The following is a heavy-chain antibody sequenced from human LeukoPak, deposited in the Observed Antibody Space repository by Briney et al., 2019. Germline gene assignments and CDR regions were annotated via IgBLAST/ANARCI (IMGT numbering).Heavy chain of an antibody. Sequence: QSGGSLRLSCTTSGFTFGDYAMSWVRQAPGKGLEWVGLIRTKAYAGTTQYAASVKGRFTISRDDSKSIAYLQMNSQRTEDTAVYYCTRDLNPYSSSWYIPGYWGQGTLVSVSS. CDR3: TRDLNPYSSSWYIPGY. V-gene: IGHV3-49*04. D-gene: IGHD6-13*01. CDR1: GFTFGDYA. J-gene: IGHJ4*02. CDR2: IRTKAYAGTT.